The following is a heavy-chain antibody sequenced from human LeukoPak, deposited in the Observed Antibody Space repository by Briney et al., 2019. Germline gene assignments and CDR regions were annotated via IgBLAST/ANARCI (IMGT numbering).Heavy chain of an antibody. CDR2: INDNGYNT. J-gene: IGHJ4*02. CDR3: ARDHRDYDILTGYYQYYFDY. CDR1: GFTFSNFV. D-gene: IGHD3-9*01. V-gene: IGHV3-64*04. Sequence: PGGSLRLSCSASGFTFSNFVMHWVRQAPGKGLEYVAIINDNGYNTDYADSVKGRFTISRDNSKNTLYLQMNSLRAEDTAVYYCARDHRDYDILTGYYQYYFDYWGQGTLVTVSS.